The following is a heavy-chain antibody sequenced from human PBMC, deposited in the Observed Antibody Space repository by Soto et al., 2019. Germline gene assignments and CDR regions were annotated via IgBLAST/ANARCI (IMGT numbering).Heavy chain of an antibody. D-gene: IGHD3-16*01. J-gene: IGHJ6*02. V-gene: IGHV4-34*01. Sequence: KASETLSLTCAVYGGSFSGYYWSWIRQPPGKGLEWIGEINHSGSTNYNPSLKSRVTISVDTSKNQFSLKLSSVTAADTAVYYCARGTGGFPTAYYYYGMDVWGQGTTVTVS. CDR1: GGSFSGYY. CDR3: ARGTGGFPTAYYYYGMDV. CDR2: INHSGST.